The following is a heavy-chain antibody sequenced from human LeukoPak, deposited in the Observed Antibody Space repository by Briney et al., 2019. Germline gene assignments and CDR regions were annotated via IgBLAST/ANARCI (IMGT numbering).Heavy chain of an antibody. CDR3: ARAGDCSSTSCYPTVDFDY. V-gene: IGHV4-34*01. J-gene: IGHJ4*02. D-gene: IGHD2-2*01. CDR1: GGSFSGYY. CDR2: INHSGST. Sequence: SETLSLTCAVYGGSFSGYYWSWIRQPPGKGLEWIGEINHSGSTNYNPSLKSRVTISVDTSKNQFSLKLSSVTAADTAVYYCARAGDCSSTSCYPTVDFDYWGQGTLVTVSS.